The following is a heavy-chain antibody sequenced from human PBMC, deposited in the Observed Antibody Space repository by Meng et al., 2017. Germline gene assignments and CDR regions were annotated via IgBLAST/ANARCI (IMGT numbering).Heavy chain of an antibody. CDR3: ARVDFGFVANGDNLYCIDY. Sequence: SQTMSLTCTLFTGSPSSSSYYWGWIRQPPGKGLEWIGSIYYTGSTYYNPSLKSRVTISIDTSKSQFSLKLSSVTAEDTAVYYCARVDFGFVANGDNLYCIDYWGQGTLVTVSS. V-gene: IGHV4-39*07. CDR1: TGSPSSSSYY. CDR2: IYYTGST. J-gene: IGHJ4*01. D-gene: IGHD3-16*01.